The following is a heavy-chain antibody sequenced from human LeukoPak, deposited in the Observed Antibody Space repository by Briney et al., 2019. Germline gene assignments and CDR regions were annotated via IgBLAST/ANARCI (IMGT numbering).Heavy chain of an antibody. CDR2: ISGSGGST. CDR1: EFTFSRYA. D-gene: IGHD3-3*01. CDR3: AREGPFWSGNYQGN. J-gene: IGHJ4*02. Sequence: GGSLRLSCEASEFTFSRYAMSWVRQAPGKGLEWVSAISGSGGSTYYADSVQGRFTISRDNSKNTLYLQMSSLRAEDTAVYCCAREGPFWSGNYQGNWGQGTLVTVSS. V-gene: IGHV3-23*01.